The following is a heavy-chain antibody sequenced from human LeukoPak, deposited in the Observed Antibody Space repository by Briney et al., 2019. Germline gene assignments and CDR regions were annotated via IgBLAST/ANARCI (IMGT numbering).Heavy chain of an antibody. Sequence: SETLSLTCTVSGSSISSYYWSWIRQPPGKGLEWIGYIYYSGSTNYNPSLKSRVTISVDTSKNQFSLKLRSVTAADTAVYYCTRDGGYCSSTNCYDYWGQGTLVTVSS. J-gene: IGHJ4*02. CDR2: IYYSGST. CDR3: TRDGGYCSSTNCYDY. D-gene: IGHD2-2*03. CDR1: GSSISSYY. V-gene: IGHV4-59*01.